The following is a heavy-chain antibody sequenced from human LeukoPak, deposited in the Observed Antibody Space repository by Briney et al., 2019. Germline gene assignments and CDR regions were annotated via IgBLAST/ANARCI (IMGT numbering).Heavy chain of an antibody. CDR3: ARGRAYYDSTGYYY. Sequence: PSETLSLTCAVYGGSFSGYYWSWIRQPPGKGLEWIGEINHSGSTNYNPSLKSRVTISVDTSKNQFSLKLSSVTAADTAVYYCARGRAYYDSTGYYYWGRGILVTVSS. CDR2: INHSGST. CDR1: GGSFSGYY. D-gene: IGHD3-22*01. J-gene: IGHJ4*02. V-gene: IGHV4-34*01.